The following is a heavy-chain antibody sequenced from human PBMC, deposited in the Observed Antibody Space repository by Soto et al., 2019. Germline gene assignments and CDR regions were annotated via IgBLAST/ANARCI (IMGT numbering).Heavy chain of an antibody. CDR2: IIPILGIA. V-gene: IGHV1-69*02. CDR3: ASGERHCSGGSCYWTFDY. D-gene: IGHD2-15*01. CDR1: GGTFSSYT. J-gene: IGHJ4*02. Sequence: SVKVSCKASGGTFSSYTISWVRQAPGQGLEWMGRIIPILGIANYAQKFQGRVTITADKSTSTAYMELSSLRSEDTAVYYCASGERHCSGGSCYWTFDYWGQGTLVTVSS.